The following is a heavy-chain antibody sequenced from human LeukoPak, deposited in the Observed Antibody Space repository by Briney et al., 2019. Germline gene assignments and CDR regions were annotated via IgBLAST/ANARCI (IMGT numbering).Heavy chain of an antibody. D-gene: IGHD3-22*01. Sequence: GASVTVSCKASGYTFTGYYMHWMRQAPGQGLEWMGWINPNSGGTNYAQKFQGRVTMTRDTSISTAYMELSRLRSDDTAVYYCARESADYYDSSGYYYLVYYFDYWGQGTLVTVSS. CDR1: GYTFTGYY. V-gene: IGHV1-2*02. CDR3: ARESADYYDSSGYYYLVYYFDY. J-gene: IGHJ4*02. CDR2: INPNSGGT.